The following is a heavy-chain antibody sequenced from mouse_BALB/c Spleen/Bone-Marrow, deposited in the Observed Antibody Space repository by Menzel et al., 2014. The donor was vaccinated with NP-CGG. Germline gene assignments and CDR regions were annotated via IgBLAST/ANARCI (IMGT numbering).Heavy chain of an antibody. J-gene: IGHJ2*01. D-gene: IGHD1-1*01. CDR1: GFTFSDYY. V-gene: IGHV5-4*02. Sequence: EVQGVESGGGLVKPGGSLKLSCAASGFTFSDYYMYWVRQTPEKRLEWVATISDGGSYTYYPDSVKGRFTISRDNAKNNLYPQMSSLKSEDTAMYYCARGSSYFDYWGQGTTLTVSS. CDR2: ISDGGSYT. CDR3: ARGSSYFDY.